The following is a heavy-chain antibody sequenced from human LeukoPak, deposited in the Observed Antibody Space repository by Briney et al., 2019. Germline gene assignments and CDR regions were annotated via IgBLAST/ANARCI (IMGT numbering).Heavy chain of an antibody. CDR1: GFTVSSNY. CDR2: IYSGGST. CDR3: ARTSYDFWSGYYKGFDY. D-gene: IGHD3-3*01. J-gene: IGHJ4*02. V-gene: IGHV3-66*01. Sequence: GRSLRLSCAASGFTVSSNYMSWVRQAPGKGLEWVSVIYSGGSTYYADSVKGRFTISRDNSKNTLYLQMNSLRAEDTAVYYCARTSYDFWSGYYKGFDYWGQGTLVTVSS.